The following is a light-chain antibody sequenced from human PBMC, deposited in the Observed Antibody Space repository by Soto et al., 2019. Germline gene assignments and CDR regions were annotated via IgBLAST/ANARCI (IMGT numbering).Light chain of an antibody. CDR3: QQYTDWPWGT. Sequence: EIVMTQSPATLSLSPGETATLSCRASQSVHSNLAWFQQHPGQAPRLLIYGASSRATGIPVRFSGSGSGTGFPLHISSLQPEDFAVYYCQQYTDWPWGTFGGGTKVGIK. V-gene: IGKV3-15*01. CDR2: GAS. CDR1: QSVHSN. J-gene: IGKJ4*01.